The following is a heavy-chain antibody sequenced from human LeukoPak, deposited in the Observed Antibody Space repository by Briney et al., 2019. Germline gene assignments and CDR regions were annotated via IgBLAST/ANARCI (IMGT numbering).Heavy chain of an antibody. CDR1: GGSLSGSY. J-gene: IGHJ5*02. Sequence: SETLSLTCAVYGGSLSGSYWSWIRPPPGKALEWIGEIIHRGNHKYHLSLKTRVPMTVDAPKQQLSLKVHSVTAADTAVYYCARGGLSSSRFDACGQACLVTVSS. D-gene: IGHD2-2*01. CDR2: IIHRGNH. CDR3: ARGGLSSSRFDA. V-gene: IGHV4-34*01.